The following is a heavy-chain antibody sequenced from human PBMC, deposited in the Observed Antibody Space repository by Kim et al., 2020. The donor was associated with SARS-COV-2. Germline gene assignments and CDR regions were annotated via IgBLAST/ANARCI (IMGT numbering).Heavy chain of an antibody. Sequence: GGSLRLSCTASGFNFSDFTMSWIRQAPGKGLEWVSTVTASGFGKYYAASVKGRFIISRDNSKNTLYMQLNSLRGDDTAMYYCAKDQGCYYPYYFDYWGQGILVTVSS. V-gene: IGHV3-23*01. CDR2: VTASGFGK. J-gene: IGHJ4*02. D-gene: IGHD3-22*01. CDR1: GFNFSDFT. CDR3: AKDQGCYYPYYFDY.